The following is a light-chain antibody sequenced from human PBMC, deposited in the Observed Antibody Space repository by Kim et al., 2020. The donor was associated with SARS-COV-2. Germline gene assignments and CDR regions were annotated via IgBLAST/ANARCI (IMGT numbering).Light chain of an antibody. CDR1: SSNIRAGYG. CDR3: QSYDSSLSGYV. V-gene: IGLV1-40*01. CDR2: GNS. J-gene: IGLJ1*01. Sequence: RVTIPGTGGSSNIRAGYGVHWYQQLPGTAPKRLIYGNSNRPSGVPDRCSGSKSGTSASLAITGLQAEDEADYYCQSYDSSLSGYVFGTGTKVTVL.